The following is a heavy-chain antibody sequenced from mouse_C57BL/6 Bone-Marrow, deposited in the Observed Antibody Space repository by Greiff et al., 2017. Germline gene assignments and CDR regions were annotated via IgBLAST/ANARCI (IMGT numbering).Heavy chain of an antibody. CDR3: ARGGVCYGNDDYVDY. J-gene: IGHJ4*01. Sequence: VQLQQPGTELVKPGASVKLSCKASGYTFTSYWMHWVKQRPGQGLEWIGNINPSNGGTNYNEKFKSKATLTVDKSSSTAYMRLSSLTSEDSAVYDGARGGVCYGNDDYVDYWGQGTSVTVSS. CDR1: GYTFTSYW. D-gene: IGHD2-2*01. CDR2: INPSNGGT. V-gene: IGHV1-53*01.